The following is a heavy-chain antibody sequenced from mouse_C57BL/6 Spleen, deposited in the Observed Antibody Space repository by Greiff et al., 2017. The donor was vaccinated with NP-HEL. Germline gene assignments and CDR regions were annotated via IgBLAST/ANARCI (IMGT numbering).Heavy chain of an antibody. V-gene: IGHV1-55*01. Sequence: QVQLKQPGAELVKPGASVKMSCKASGYTFTSYWITWVKQRPGPGLEWIGDIYPGSGSTNYHEKFKRKATLSVATSSSTAYMQRSSLTSEDSAVYYSARFADSSGYVDYWGQGTTLTVSS. CDR1: GYTFTSYW. J-gene: IGHJ2*01. CDR3: ARFADSSGYVDY. CDR2: IYPGSGST. D-gene: IGHD3-2*02.